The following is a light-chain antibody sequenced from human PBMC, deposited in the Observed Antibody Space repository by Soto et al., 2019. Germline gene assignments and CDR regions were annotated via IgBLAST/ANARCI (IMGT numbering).Light chain of an antibody. CDR1: QSISSRF. Sequence: EVVLTQSPGTLSLSPGERATLSCRASQSISSRFLAWYQQKPGQAPRLLMYGASIRATGIPDRFSGSESGTDFPLSISGLEPEDFAVYYCLQYDSTRTFGAGTKVEIK. V-gene: IGKV3-20*01. CDR2: GAS. CDR3: LQYDSTRT. J-gene: IGKJ1*01.